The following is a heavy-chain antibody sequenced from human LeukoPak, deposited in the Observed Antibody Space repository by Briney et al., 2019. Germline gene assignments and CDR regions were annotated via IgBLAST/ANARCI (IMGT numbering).Heavy chain of an antibody. CDR3: TRLLYSSGWYPSGY. CDR1: GYTFTAYY. D-gene: IGHD6-19*01. CDR2: INPNSGGT. J-gene: IGHJ4*02. V-gene: IGHV1-2*02. Sequence: ASVKVSCKASGYTFTAYYMYWVRQAPGQGLEWMGWINPNSGGTKYAQKFQDRVTMTRDTSINTAYMEVSRLRFDDTAVYYCTRLLYSSGWYPSGYWGQGTLVSVSS.